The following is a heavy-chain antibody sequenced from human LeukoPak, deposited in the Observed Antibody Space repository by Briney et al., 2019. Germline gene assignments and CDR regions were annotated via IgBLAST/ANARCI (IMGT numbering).Heavy chain of an antibody. V-gene: IGHV4-59*08. CDR3: ARAVSGRFDY. CDR2: IYYSGST. J-gene: IGHJ4*02. Sequence: GSLRLSCAASGFTFSDYYMSWIRQAPGKGLEWAGYIYYSGSTNYNPSLNSRVTISVDTSKNQFSLRLSSVTAADTAIYYCARAVSGRFDYWGQGTLVTVSS. D-gene: IGHD6-19*01. CDR1: GFTFSDYY.